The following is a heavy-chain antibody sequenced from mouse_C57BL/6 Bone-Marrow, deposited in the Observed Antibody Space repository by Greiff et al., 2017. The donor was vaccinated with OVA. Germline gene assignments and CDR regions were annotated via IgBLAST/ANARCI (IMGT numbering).Heavy chain of an antibody. CDR3: ARQVYDVSWFAY. J-gene: IGHJ3*01. Sequence: EVKLVESGGDLVKPGGSLKLSCAASGFTFSSYGMSWVRQTPDKRLEWVATISSGGSYTYYPDSVKGRFTISRDNAKNTLYLQMSSLKSEDTAMYYCARQVYDVSWFAYCGQGTLVTVSA. D-gene: IGHD2-12*01. V-gene: IGHV5-6*01. CDR1: GFTFSSYG. CDR2: ISSGGSYT.